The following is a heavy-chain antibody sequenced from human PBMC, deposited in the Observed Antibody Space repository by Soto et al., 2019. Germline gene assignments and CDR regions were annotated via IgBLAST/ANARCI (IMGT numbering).Heavy chain of an antibody. CDR3: ATGPRHYDILTGYDY. CDR2: FDPEDGET. Sequence: GASVKVSCKVSGYTLTELSMHWVRQAPGKGLEWMGGFDPEDGETIYAQKFQGRVTMTEDTSTDTAYMELSSLRPEDTAVYYCATGPRHYDILTGYDYWGQGTLVTVSS. J-gene: IGHJ4*02. V-gene: IGHV1-24*01. D-gene: IGHD3-9*01. CDR1: GYTLTELS.